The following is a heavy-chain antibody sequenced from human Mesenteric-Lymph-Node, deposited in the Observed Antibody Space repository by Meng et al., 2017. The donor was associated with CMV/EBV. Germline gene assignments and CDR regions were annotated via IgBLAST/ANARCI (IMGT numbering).Heavy chain of an antibody. Sequence: LSLTCAAPGFTFSSYSMNWVRQAPGKGLEWISYISSSSSSTYYADSVKGRFTISRDNAKNFLFLQMSSLRVEDTAVYYCATSPDIVVVPPVHRDFWGQGTLVTVSS. J-gene: IGHJ4*02. CDR1: GFTFSSYS. V-gene: IGHV3-48*04. CDR2: ISSSSSST. CDR3: ATSPDIVVVPPVHRDF. D-gene: IGHD2-2*01.